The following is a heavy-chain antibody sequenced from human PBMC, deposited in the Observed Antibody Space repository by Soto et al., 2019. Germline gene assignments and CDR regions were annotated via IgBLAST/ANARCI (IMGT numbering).Heavy chain of an antibody. J-gene: IGHJ4*02. D-gene: IGHD6-19*01. CDR3: ARGGAGHSPFDY. Sequence: EVQLLESGAGLVQPGGSLRLSFAASGFTFSTSAMPWVRQAPGTGLEWVSTFSGSGSRTYSADSVKGRFIVSRDNSKNTLYLQMNSLTAEDTALYYCARGGAGHSPFDYWGQGILVTVSS. V-gene: IGHV3-23*01. CDR2: FSGSGSRT. CDR1: GFTFSTSA.